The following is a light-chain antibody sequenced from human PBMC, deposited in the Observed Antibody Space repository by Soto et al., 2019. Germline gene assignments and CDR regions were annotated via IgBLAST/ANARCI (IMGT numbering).Light chain of an antibody. Sequence: QSALTQPASVSGSPGQSITISCTGTSSDVGGYNYVSWYQQHPGKVPKIMIYEVSNRPSRVSNRFSGSKSGNTASLTISGLQAEDEADYYCSSYTTSSTYVFGTGTKVTVL. V-gene: IGLV2-14*01. CDR3: SSYTTSSTYV. CDR2: EVS. CDR1: SSDVGGYNY. J-gene: IGLJ1*01.